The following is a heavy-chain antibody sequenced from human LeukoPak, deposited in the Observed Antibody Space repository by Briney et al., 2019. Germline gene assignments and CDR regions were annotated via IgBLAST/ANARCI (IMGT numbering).Heavy chain of an antibody. CDR2: ISSSSSYI. D-gene: IGHD6-13*01. Sequence: GGSLRLSCAVSGLTLSSYSMNWVRQAPGKGLEWVSSISSSSSYIYYADSVKGRFTISRDNAKNSLYLQMNSLRAEDTAVYYCARDLGIAAAKSDYWGQGTLVTVSS. J-gene: IGHJ4*02. CDR3: ARDLGIAAAKSDY. V-gene: IGHV3-21*01. CDR1: GLTLSSYS.